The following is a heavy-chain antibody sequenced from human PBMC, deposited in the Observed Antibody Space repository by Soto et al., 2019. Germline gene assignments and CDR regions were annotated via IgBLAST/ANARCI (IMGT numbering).Heavy chain of an antibody. Sequence: QVQLVQSGAEVKKPGASVKVSCKASGYTFTSYGISWVRQAPGQGLEWMGWISAYNGNTNYAQKLQGRVTMTTDTSTSTAYMELRSLRSDDTAVYYCARDSPLLWFGELLDLLDYWGQGTLVTVSS. CDR2: ISAYNGNT. J-gene: IGHJ4*02. CDR3: ARDSPLLWFGELLDLLDY. D-gene: IGHD3-10*01. V-gene: IGHV1-18*01. CDR1: GYTFTSYG.